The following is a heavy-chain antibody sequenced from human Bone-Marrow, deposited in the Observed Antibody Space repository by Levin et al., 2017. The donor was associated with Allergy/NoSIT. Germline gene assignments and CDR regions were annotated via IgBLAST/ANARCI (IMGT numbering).Heavy chain of an antibody. CDR3: ARAMPGSGTPQNFDS. J-gene: IGHJ4*02. V-gene: IGHV1-2*02. CDR1: GYTFTDYF. CDR2: INPKSGGT. Sequence: PAASVKVSCKSSGYTFTDYFLHWVRQAPGQGLEWMGWINPKSGGTNYAHKFRGRVTLTRDTSMTTVYMDLSRLRSDDTALFYCARAMPGSGTPQNFDSWGQGTLVAVSS. D-gene: IGHD3-10*01.